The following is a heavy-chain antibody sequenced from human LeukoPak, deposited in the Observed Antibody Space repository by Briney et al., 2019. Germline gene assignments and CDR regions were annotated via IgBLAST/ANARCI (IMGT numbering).Heavy chain of an antibody. D-gene: IGHD3-22*01. Sequence: GRSLRLSCAASGFTFDDYAMHWVRQAPGKGLEWVSGISWNSGSIGYADSVKGRFTISRDNAKNSLYLQMNSLRAEDTAVYYCAKDRDSSGYFDYWGQGTLVTVSS. CDR2: ISWNSGSI. V-gene: IGHV3-9*01. J-gene: IGHJ4*02. CDR1: GFTFDDYA. CDR3: AKDRDSSGYFDY.